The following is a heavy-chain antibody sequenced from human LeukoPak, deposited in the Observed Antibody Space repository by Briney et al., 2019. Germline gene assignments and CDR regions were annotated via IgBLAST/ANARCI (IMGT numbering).Heavy chain of an antibody. CDR3: AICGGDCYYNWFDP. D-gene: IGHD2-21*01. CDR1: GYTFTSYG. CDR2: ISAYNGNT. Sequence: ASVKVSCKASGYTFTSYGISWVRQAPGQGLEWMGWISAYNGNTNYAQKLQGRVTMTTDTSTSTAYMELRSLRSDDTAVYYCAICGGDCYYNWFDPWGQGTLDTVSS. V-gene: IGHV1-18*01. J-gene: IGHJ5*02.